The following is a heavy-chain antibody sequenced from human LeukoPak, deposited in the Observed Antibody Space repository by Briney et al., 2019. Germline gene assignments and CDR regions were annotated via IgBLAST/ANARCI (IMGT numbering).Heavy chain of an antibody. J-gene: IGHJ4*02. V-gene: IGHV4-34*01. CDR3: ARPRIAARCPIDY. Sequence: SETLSLTHAVYGGSFSGYYWSWIRQPPGKGLEWIGEINHSGSTNYNPSLKSRVTISVNTSKNQFSLKLSSVTAADAAVYYCARPRIAARCPIDYWGQGTGVTVSS. CDR1: GGSFSGYY. D-gene: IGHD6-6*01. CDR2: INHSGST.